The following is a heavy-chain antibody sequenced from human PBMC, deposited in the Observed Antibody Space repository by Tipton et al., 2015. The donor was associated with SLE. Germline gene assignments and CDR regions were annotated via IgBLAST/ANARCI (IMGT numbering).Heavy chain of an antibody. Sequence: GLVKPSETLSLTCSVSGGSISTYYWNWIRQPPGKGLEWIGYVDNSGSTNYNPSLRSRLTISVDTSRNQFSLDLTSVTAADTAVYYCVRELDTFEVWGPGTLVTVSS. CDR3: VRELDTFEV. CDR2: VDNSGST. CDR1: GGSISTYY. J-gene: IGHJ3*01. V-gene: IGHV4-4*08.